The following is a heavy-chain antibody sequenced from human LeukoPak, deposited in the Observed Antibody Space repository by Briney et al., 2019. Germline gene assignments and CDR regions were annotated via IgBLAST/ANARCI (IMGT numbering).Heavy chain of an antibody. CDR2: ISYDGSNK. D-gene: IGHD2-2*01. CDR3: ARDSYCSSTSCYGNYYYYYGMDV. CDR1: GFSFSNYD. J-gene: IGHJ6*02. Sequence: GGSLRLSCAASGFSFSNYDMHWVRQAPGKGLEWAAVISYDGSNKYYADSVKGRFTISRDNSKNTLYLQMNSLRAEDTAVYYCARDSYCSSTSCYGNYYYYYGMDVWGQGTTVTVSS. V-gene: IGHV3-30-3*01.